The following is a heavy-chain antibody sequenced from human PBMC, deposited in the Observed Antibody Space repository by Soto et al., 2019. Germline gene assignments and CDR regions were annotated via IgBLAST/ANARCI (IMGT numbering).Heavy chain of an antibody. V-gene: IGHV1-69*13. D-gene: IGHD6-25*01. Sequence: SVKVSCKGSGGTFSSYSISWVLEAPGQGLEWMGGIIPIFGTPNYAQKFQGRVTITADGSTSTDYMELSSLRSEDTARYYCATYTKGWESGWGAFDIWGLGTMVTVSS. CDR1: GGTFSSYS. CDR2: IIPIFGTP. J-gene: IGHJ3*02. CDR3: ATYTKGWESGWGAFDI.